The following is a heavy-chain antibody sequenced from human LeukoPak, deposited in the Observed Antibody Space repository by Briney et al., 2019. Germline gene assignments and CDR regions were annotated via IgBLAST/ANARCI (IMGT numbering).Heavy chain of an antibody. CDR2: ISTSGSTI. V-gene: IGHV3-11*04. CDR1: GFTFSDYY. D-gene: IGHD3-22*01. Sequence: GGSLRLSCAASGFTFSDYYMSWIRQSPGNGLEWVSYISTSGSTIYYAASVKGRFTVSRDNAKNSLFLQMKSLRAEDTAVYYCARVVSENSGYQGYWGQGTLVTVSS. CDR3: ARVVSENSGYQGY. J-gene: IGHJ4*02.